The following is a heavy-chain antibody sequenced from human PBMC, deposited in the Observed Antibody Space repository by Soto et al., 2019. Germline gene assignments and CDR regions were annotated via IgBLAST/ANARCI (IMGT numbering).Heavy chain of an antibody. CDR2: ISSGSSYI. CDR3: ARTRGGIYYYGMDV. J-gene: IGHJ6*02. D-gene: IGHD6-13*01. CDR1: GFTFSSYN. Sequence: EVKLVESRGGLVKPGGSLRLSCAASGFTFSSYNMNWVRQAPGKGLEWVSSISSGSSYIYYADSVKGRFTISRDNAKNSLYLQMNSLRAEDTAVYYCARTRGGIYYYGMDVWGQGTTVTVSS. V-gene: IGHV3-21*01.